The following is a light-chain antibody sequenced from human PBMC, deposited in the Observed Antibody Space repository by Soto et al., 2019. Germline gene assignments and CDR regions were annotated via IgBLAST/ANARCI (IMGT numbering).Light chain of an antibody. CDR3: PSYDKSLTGSRV. J-gene: IGLJ1*01. CDR2: GNT. V-gene: IGLV1-40*01. CDR1: SSNIGAGFD. Sequence: QSVLTQPPSVSGAPGQRVTISCTGSSSNIGAGFDVHWYQQLPGTAPRLLIYGNTNRPSGVPDRFSGSRSGTSASLAINGLQAEDEGDYYCPSYDKSLTGSRVFGTGTKLTVL.